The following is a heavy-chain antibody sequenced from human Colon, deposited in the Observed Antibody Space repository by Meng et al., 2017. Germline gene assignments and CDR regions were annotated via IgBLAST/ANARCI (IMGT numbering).Heavy chain of an antibody. Sequence: GSLRLSCTVSDYSISSSYYWGWVRQSPGKGLEDIGGISHSGNTYYNPSLKSRVTISKDTSKNQFSLGLSSVTAADTAIYYCARCDVGLPFDYWGPGTVVTVSS. D-gene: IGHD1-26*01. V-gene: IGHV4-38-2*02. CDR2: ISHSGNT. CDR1: DYSISSSYY. CDR3: ARCDVGLPFDY. J-gene: IGHJ4*02.